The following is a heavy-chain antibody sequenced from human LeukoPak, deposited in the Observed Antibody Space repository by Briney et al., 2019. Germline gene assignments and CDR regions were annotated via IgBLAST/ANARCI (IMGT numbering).Heavy chain of an antibody. D-gene: IGHD5-12*01. J-gene: IGHJ4*02. CDR1: GGSISSYY. Sequence: SETLSLTCTVSGGSISSYYWSWIRQSPGKGLEWIGYIYYSGSTDYNPSFKSRVTISVDTSKNQFSLKLSSVTAADTAVYYCARVFDGGYGHYYFDYWGQGTLVTVSS. CDR2: IYYSGST. V-gene: IGHV4-59*01. CDR3: ARVFDGGYGHYYFDY.